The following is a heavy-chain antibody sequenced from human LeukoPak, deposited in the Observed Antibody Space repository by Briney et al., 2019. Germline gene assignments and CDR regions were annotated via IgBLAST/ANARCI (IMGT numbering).Heavy chain of an antibody. J-gene: IGHJ4*02. V-gene: IGHV4-59*01. Sequence: SETLSLTCTVFGDSISSYYWSWIRQPPGKGLEWIGSNSGITSYNPSLKSRVIISVHTSKNQFSLKLSSVTAADAAVYYCARYEEFSTGYSASSPRHYFDHWGQGTLVTVSS. CDR1: GDSISSYY. CDR3: ARYEEFSTGYSASSPRHYFDH. CDR2: NSGIT. D-gene: IGHD3/OR15-3a*01.